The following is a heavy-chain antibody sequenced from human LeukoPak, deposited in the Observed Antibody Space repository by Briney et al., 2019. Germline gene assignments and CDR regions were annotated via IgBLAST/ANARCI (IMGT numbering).Heavy chain of an antibody. CDR3: AKLMTTVSPRSFDF. Sequence: GESLNISSKGSRCSFTTCGSGWVRQIAGKCLEWMGIIYPGDSDTRYSPSFRGQVTISTDKSINSAYLQWSSLKASDIAIYYCAKLMTTVSPRSFDFWGQGTLVTVSS. CDR1: RCSFTTCG. J-gene: IGHJ4*02. V-gene: IGHV5-51*01. D-gene: IGHD4-17*01. CDR2: IYPGDSDT.